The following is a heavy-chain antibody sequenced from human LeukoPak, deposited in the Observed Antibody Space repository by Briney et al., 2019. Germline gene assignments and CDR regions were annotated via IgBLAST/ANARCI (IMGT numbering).Heavy chain of an antibody. Sequence: ASVKVSCKASGYTFTGYYMHWVRQAPGQGLEWMGWINPNSGGTNYAQKFQGRVTITADKSTSTAYMELSSLRSEDTAVYYCAREAGRTTVTTYYFDYWGQGTLVTVSS. V-gene: IGHV1-2*02. CDR2: INPNSGGT. CDR1: GYTFTGYY. CDR3: AREAGRTTVTTYYFDY. D-gene: IGHD4-11*01. J-gene: IGHJ4*02.